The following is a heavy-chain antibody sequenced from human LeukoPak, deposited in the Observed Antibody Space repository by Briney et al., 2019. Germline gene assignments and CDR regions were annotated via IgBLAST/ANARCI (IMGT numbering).Heavy chain of an antibody. J-gene: IGHJ5*02. CDR1: GYTFTSYY. CDR3: ARDPLPYLTNTNWFDP. CDR2: INPSGGST. D-gene: IGHD5-12*01. V-gene: IGHV1-46*01. Sequence: ASVKVSCKASGYTFTSYYMHWVRQAPGQGLEWMGIINPSGGSTSYAQKFQGRVTMTRDTSTSTVYMELSSLRSEDTAVYYCARDPLPYLTNTNWFDPWGQGTLVTVSS.